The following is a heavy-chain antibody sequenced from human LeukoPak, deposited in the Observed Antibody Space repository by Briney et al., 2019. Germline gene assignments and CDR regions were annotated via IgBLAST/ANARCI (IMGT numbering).Heavy chain of an antibody. V-gene: IGHV4-30-4*01. J-gene: IGHJ4*02. CDR1: GASINSGHYY. Sequence: KTSETLSLTCTVSGASINSGHYYWTWIRQPPGKGLEFIGYIYYSGNKFYNPSLKGRLTLSVDTSNNQFSLRLKSVTAADTAIYYCATDTAAMIGINHWGQGTLVTVSS. D-gene: IGHD2-2*01. CDR2: IYYSGNK. CDR3: ATDTAAMIGINH.